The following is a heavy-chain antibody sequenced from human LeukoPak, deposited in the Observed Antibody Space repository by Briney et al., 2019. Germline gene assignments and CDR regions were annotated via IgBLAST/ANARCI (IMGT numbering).Heavy chain of an antibody. CDR1: GFTFSSSA. J-gene: IGHJ4*02. V-gene: IGHV3-23*01. CDR2: ISNSGGYT. Sequence: GGSLRLSCAASGFTFSSSAMSWVRQAPGKGLEWVSAISNSGGYTYYADSVQGRFTISRDNSKNTLYLQMNSLRAEDTAVYYCAKGPITFGGVIVNDYWGQGTLVTVSS. D-gene: IGHD3-16*02. CDR3: AKGPITFGGVIVNDY.